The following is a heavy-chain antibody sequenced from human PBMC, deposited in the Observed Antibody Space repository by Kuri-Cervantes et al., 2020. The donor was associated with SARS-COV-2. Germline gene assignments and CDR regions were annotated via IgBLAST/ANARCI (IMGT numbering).Heavy chain of an antibody. CDR3: ARDVFPAYYYDSSGPTPGMW. V-gene: IGHV1-46*01. CDR2: INPSVGST. D-gene: IGHD3-22*01. J-gene: IGHJ4*02. Sequence: ASVKVSCKASGYTFTSYYMHWVRQAPGQGLEWMGIINPSVGSTSYAQKFQGRVTMTRDTSTSTVYMELSSLRSEDTAVYYCARDVFPAYYYDSSGPTPGMWWGQGTLVTVSS. CDR1: GYTFTSYY.